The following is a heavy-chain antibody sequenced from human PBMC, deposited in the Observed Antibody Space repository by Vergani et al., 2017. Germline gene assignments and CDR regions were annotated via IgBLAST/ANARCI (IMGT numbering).Heavy chain of an antibody. CDR1: GGSISSSSYY. D-gene: IGHD4-23*01. J-gene: IGHJ4*02. CDR3: AKDLTTVVTIGIFDY. CDR2: IYYSGST. Sequence: QLQLQESGPGLVKPSETLSLTCTVSGGSISSSSYYWGWIRQPPGKGLEWIGYIYYSGSTNYNPSLKSRVTISVDTSKNQFSLKLSSVTAADTAVYYCAKDLTTVVTIGIFDYWGQGTLVTVSS. V-gene: IGHV4-61*05.